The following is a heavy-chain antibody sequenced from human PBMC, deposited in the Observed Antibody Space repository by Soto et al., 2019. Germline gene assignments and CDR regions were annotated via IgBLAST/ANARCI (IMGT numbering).Heavy chain of an antibody. J-gene: IGHJ5*02. CDR2: INAGNGNT. Sequence: QVQLVQSGAEVKKPGASVKVSCKASGYTFTSYAMPWVRQAPGQRLEWMGWINAGNGNTKYLQKFHGRVTITRDTSASTAYMELSSLRSEDTAVYYCARGYGGPIGWFDPWGQGTLVTVSS. D-gene: IGHD3-16*01. CDR1: GYTFTSYA. V-gene: IGHV1-3*01. CDR3: ARGYGGPIGWFDP.